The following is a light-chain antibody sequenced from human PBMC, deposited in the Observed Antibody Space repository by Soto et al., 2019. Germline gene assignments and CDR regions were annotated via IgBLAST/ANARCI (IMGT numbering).Light chain of an antibody. CDR3: QSFDKYLSAVV. V-gene: IGLV1-40*01. CDR1: SSDIGAGYR. CDR2: DNT. Sequence: QSVLTQLPSVSGAPGERVTISCTGSSSDIGAGYRVRWYQQVPGTAPKLLIYDNTNRPSGVSVRFSGSKSGTSASLAISGLQAEDEADYYCQSFDKYLSAVVFGGGTKLTVL. J-gene: IGLJ2*01.